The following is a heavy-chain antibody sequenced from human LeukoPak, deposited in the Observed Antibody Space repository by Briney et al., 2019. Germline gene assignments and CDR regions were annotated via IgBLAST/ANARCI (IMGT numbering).Heavy chain of an antibody. D-gene: IGHD1-14*01. CDR1: GYTFTSYD. CDR3: ARGRRRPYYFDY. V-gene: IGHV1-8*01. J-gene: IGHJ4*02. Sequence: ASVKVSCKASGYTFTSYDINWVRQATGQGLEWMGWMNPNSGNTGYAQKFQGRVTMTRNTSISTAYIELSSLRSEDTAVYYCARGRRRPYYFDYWGQGTLVTVSS. CDR2: MNPNSGNT.